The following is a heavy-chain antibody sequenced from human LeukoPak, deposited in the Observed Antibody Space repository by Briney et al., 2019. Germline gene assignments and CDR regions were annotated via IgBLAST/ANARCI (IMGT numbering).Heavy chain of an antibody. D-gene: IGHD3-10*01. CDR1: GYTFTSYY. V-gene: IGHV1-46*01. CDR3: AGLLWFGESPQDWFDP. CDR2: INPSGGST. Sequence: ASVKVSCKASGYTFTSYYMHWVRQAPGQGLEWMGIINPSGGSTSYAQKLQGRVTMTTDTSTSTAYMELRSLRSDDTAVYYCAGLLWFGESPQDWFDPWGQGTLVTVSS. J-gene: IGHJ5*02.